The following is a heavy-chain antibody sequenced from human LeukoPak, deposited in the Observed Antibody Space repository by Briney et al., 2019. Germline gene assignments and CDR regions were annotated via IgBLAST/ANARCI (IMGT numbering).Heavy chain of an antibody. Sequence: GASVKVSCKASGYTFTGYYMDWVRQAPGQGLEWTGRINPNSGGTNYAQNFQGRVTMTRDTSISTAYMELSRLRSDDTAVYYCARVIGYCSGGSCDNFDYWGQGTLVTVSS. J-gene: IGHJ4*02. CDR3: ARVIGYCSGGSCDNFDY. CDR2: INPNSGGT. V-gene: IGHV1-2*06. D-gene: IGHD2-15*01. CDR1: GYTFTGYY.